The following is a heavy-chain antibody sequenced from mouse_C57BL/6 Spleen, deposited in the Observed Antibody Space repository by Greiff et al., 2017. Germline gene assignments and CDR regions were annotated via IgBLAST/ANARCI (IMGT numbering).Heavy chain of an antibody. V-gene: IGHV1-64*01. Sequence: QVQLQQPGAELVKPGASVKLSCKASGYTFTSYWMHWVKQRPGQGLEWIGMIHPNSGSTNYNEKFKSKATLTVDKSSSTAYMQLSSLTSEDSAVYYCARQLRLRDYFDYWGQGTTLTVSS. CDR3: ARQLRLRDYFDY. CDR2: IHPNSGST. J-gene: IGHJ2*01. D-gene: IGHD3-2*02. CDR1: GYTFTSYW.